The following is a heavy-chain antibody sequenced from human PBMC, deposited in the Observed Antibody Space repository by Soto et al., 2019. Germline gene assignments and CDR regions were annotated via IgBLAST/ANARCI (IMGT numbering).Heavy chain of an antibody. Sequence: GGSLRLSCTASGFTFGDYAMSWVRQAPGKGLEWVSSIAARGSGYRYYAESVKGRFTITRDVAKNSLYLQMNNLRADDTALYYCARDLEGADVFDLWGQGTMVTVSS. CDR3: ARDLEGADVFDL. CDR2: IAARGSGYR. CDR1: GFTFGDYA. D-gene: IGHD3-16*01. V-gene: IGHV3-21*01. J-gene: IGHJ3*01.